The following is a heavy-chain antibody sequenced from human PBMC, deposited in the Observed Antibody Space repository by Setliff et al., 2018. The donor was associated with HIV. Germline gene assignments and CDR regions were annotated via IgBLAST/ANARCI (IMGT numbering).Heavy chain of an antibody. Sequence: PSETLSLTCAVSGYSISSGYYWGWIRQPPGKGLEWIGSIYHSGSTYYNPSLKSRVTISVDTSKNQFSLKLSSVTAADTAIYYCARTIQPSSSPFDFWGQGILVTVSS. J-gene: IGHJ4*02. CDR3: ARTIQPSSSPFDF. D-gene: IGHD6-19*01. CDR1: GYSISSGYY. CDR2: IYHSGST. V-gene: IGHV4-38-2*01.